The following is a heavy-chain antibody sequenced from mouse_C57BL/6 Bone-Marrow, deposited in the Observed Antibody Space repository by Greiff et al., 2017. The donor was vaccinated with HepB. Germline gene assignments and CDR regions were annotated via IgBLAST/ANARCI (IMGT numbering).Heavy chain of an antibody. J-gene: IGHJ4*01. CDR1: GYTFTSYW. Sequence: VQLQQPGAELVMPGASVKLSCKASGYTFTSYWMHWVKQRPGQGLEWIGEIDPSDSYTNYNQKFKGKSTFTVDKSSSTAYMQLSSLTSEDSAVYYCARGYDGYLYYYAMDYWGQGTSVTVSS. CDR2: IDPSDSYT. V-gene: IGHV1-69*01. D-gene: IGHD2-3*01. CDR3: ARGYDGYLYYYAMDY.